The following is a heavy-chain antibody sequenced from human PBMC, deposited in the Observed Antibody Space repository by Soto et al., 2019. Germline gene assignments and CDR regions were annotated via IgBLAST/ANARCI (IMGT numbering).Heavy chain of an antibody. V-gene: IGHV3-30-3*01. CDR1: GFTFNNYA. Sequence: QVQLLESGGGVVQPGRSLRLSCAASGFTFNNYAMHWVRQAPGKGLEWVAGISYDGDTKYSVDSVEGRFTISRDDSKNTLYLQMNSLRPDDTAVYYCAGASGYFDYWGQGTLVTVSS. J-gene: IGHJ4*02. CDR3: AGASGYFDY. D-gene: IGHD3-22*01. CDR2: ISYDGDTK.